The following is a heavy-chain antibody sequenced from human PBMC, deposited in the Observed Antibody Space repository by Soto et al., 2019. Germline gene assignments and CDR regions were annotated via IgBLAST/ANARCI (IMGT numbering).Heavy chain of an antibody. V-gene: IGHV4-38-2*02. J-gene: IGHJ4*02. D-gene: IGHD1-7*01. Sequence: PSETLSLTCTVSGYSILTGCYWGWIRQPPGKGLEWIGSMYHTGSTFYNPSLKSRVTISVDTSKNQFSLKLTSVTAADTAVYYCAGDLNFGLYYFDYWGQGTLVTVSS. CDR1: GYSILTGCY. CDR3: AGDLNFGLYYFDY. CDR2: MYHTGST.